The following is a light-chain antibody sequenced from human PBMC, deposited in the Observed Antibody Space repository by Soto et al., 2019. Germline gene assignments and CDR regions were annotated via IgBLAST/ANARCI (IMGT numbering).Light chain of an antibody. J-gene: IGKJ5*01. CDR1: QDIRGA. CDR2: DVS. Sequence: AIQLTQSPSSLSASVGDRVTITCRASQDIRGALAWYQQKPGKAPKILIYDVSSLQSGVPSRFSGSSSGTDFTLTISGLQPEDFATYYCQQFNSYPNIFGQGTRLDIK. V-gene: IGKV1-13*02. CDR3: QQFNSYPNI.